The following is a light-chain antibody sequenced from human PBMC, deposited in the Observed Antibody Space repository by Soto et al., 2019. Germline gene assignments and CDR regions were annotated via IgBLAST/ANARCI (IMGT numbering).Light chain of an antibody. Sequence: EIVLTQSPGTLSLSPGERATVSGRASQSASSSYLAWYRQRPGQAPRLVISGASNRATGIPDRFSGSGSGTDFTLTISRLAPDDFAVYYCQHYATSVGTFGQGPRVEIK. CDR2: GAS. J-gene: IGKJ1*01. V-gene: IGKV3-20*01. CDR3: QHYATSVGT. CDR1: QSASSSY.